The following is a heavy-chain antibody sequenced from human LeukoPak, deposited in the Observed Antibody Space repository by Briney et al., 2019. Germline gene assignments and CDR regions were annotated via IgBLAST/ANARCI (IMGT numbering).Heavy chain of an antibody. J-gene: IGHJ4*02. V-gene: IGHV4-39*01. CDR2: IYYSGST. CDR1: GGSISSSSYY. CDR3: ARQEIAVAGFDY. D-gene: IGHD6-19*01. Sequence: SETLSLTCTVSGGSISSSSYYWGWIRQPPGKGLEWIGSIYYSGSTYYNPSPKSRVTISVDTSKNQFSLKLSSVTAADTAVYYCARQEIAVAGFDYWGQGTLVTVSS.